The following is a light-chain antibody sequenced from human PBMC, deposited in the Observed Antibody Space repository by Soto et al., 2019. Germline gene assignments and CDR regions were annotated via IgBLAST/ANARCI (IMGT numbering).Light chain of an antibody. Sequence: DIQMTQSPSSLSASVGDRVTITCRASESISRHLNWYQQKPGKAPKILIYAASSLQNGVPSGFSGGGAGTDFSLTISNLQPQDFATYYCQQSYSTLSITFGQGTRLEIK. CDR3: QQSYSTLSIT. J-gene: IGKJ5*01. V-gene: IGKV1-39*01. CDR1: ESISRH. CDR2: AAS.